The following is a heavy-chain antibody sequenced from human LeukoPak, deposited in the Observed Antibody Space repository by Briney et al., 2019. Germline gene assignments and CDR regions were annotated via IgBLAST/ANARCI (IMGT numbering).Heavy chain of an antibody. J-gene: IGHJ6*02. CDR1: GYTFTGYY. D-gene: IGHD6-19*01. CDR2: INPNSGGT. CDR3: ASIAVADDYYYGMDV. V-gene: IGHV1-2*02. Sequence: ASVKVSCKASGYTFTGYYIHWVRQAPGRGLEWMGWINPNSGGTNYAQKFQGRVTMTRDTSISTAYMELSRLRSDDTAVYYCASIAVADDYYYGMDVWGQGTTVTVSS.